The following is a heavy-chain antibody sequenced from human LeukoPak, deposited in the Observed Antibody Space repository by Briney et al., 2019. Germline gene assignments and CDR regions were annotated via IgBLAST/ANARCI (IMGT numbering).Heavy chain of an antibody. CDR2: ISYDGSNK. CDR1: GFTFSSYA. V-gene: IGHV3-30*04. Sequence: PGRSLRLSCAASGFTFSSYAMHWVRQAPGKGLEWVAVISYDGSNKYYADSVKGRFTISRDNAKNSLYLQMNSLRAEDTAVYYCARGAAALFDYWGQGTLVTVSS. D-gene: IGHD2-15*01. J-gene: IGHJ4*02. CDR3: ARGAAALFDY.